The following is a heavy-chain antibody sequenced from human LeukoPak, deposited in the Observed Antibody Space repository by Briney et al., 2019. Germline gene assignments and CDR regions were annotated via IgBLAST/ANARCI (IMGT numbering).Heavy chain of an antibody. CDR2: INHSGST. CDR1: GGSFSGYY. D-gene: IGHD6-19*01. V-gene: IGHV4-34*01. Sequence: PSETLSLTCAVYGGSFSGYYWSWIRQPPGKGLEWIGEINHSGSTNYNPSLKSRVTISVDTSKNQFSLKLSSVTAADTAVYYCARVGDSSGWYEKDEQRSWFDPWGQGTLVTVSS. J-gene: IGHJ5*02. CDR3: ARVGDSSGWYEKDEQRSWFDP.